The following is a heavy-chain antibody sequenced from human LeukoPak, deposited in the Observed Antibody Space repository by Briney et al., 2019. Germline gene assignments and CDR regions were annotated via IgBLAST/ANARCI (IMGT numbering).Heavy chain of an antibody. J-gene: IGHJ4*02. D-gene: IGHD3-3*01. V-gene: IGHV3-64*01. CDR2: ISSNGGST. CDR3: ARTYYDFWSGYGYFDY. Sequence: GGSLRLSCAASGFTFSSYAMHWVRQAPGKGLEYVSAISSNGGSTYYANSVKGRFTISRDNSKNTLYLQMGSLRAEDMAVYYCARTYYDFWSGYGYFDYWGQGTLVTVSS. CDR1: GFTFSSYA.